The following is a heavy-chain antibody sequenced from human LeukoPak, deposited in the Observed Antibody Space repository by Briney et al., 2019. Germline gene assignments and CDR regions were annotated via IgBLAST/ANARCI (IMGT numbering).Heavy chain of an antibody. CDR1: GLTFSSYA. Sequence: PGGSLRLSCAVSGLTFSSYAMHWVRQAPGKGLEWVAVISYDGINKYYAGSVKGRFTISRDNSKNTLYLQMNSLRAEDTAVYYCARGPSGYHNTGGQGTLVTVSS. CDR2: ISYDGINK. CDR3: ARGPSGYHNT. J-gene: IGHJ4*02. D-gene: IGHD5-12*01. V-gene: IGHV3-30*14.